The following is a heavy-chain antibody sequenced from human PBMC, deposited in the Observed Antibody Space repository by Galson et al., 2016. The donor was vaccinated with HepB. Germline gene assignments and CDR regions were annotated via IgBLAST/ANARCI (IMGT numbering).Heavy chain of an antibody. V-gene: IGHV5-51*01. CDR2: IHPVDSDT. J-gene: IGHJ4*02. CDR3: ARQMMGPGTYPAPPFDS. CDR1: GYRFTRYW. D-gene: IGHD1-14*01. Sequence: QSGAEVKKPKESLKISCQASGYRFTRYWIGWVRQMPGKGLEWMGVIHPVDSDTRYSPSFQGQVTISVDTTTNTASLEWSSLKASDTAIYYCARQMMGPGTYPAPPFDSWGPGTLVTVS.